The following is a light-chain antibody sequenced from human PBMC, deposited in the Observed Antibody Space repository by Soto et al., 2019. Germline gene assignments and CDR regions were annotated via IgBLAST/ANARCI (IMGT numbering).Light chain of an antibody. CDR2: KAS. Sequence: DIQMTQSPSTLPASVGDRVTITCRASQTISNWLAWYQQKPGKVPKLQIYKASSLESGVPSRFIGSGSATEFTLTISSLQPDDFATYYCQQYNLYWTFGQGTKVEIK. J-gene: IGKJ1*01. CDR1: QTISNW. V-gene: IGKV1-5*03. CDR3: QQYNLYWT.